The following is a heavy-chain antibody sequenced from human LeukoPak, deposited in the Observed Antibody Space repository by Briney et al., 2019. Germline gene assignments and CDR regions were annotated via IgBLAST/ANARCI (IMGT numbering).Heavy chain of an antibody. Sequence: SETLSLTCTVSAASISDSDYYWGWIRQAPGKALEWIGNIHYSGSAYYNPSLESRVTLDVDTSQNQVSLRLTSVTAADTAVYFCARSYCTGSTCPRRWFDPWGQGTLVTVS. CDR1: AASISDSDYY. D-gene: IGHD2-8*02. V-gene: IGHV4-39*01. CDR3: ARSYCTGSTCPRRWFDP. J-gene: IGHJ5*02. CDR2: IHYSGSA.